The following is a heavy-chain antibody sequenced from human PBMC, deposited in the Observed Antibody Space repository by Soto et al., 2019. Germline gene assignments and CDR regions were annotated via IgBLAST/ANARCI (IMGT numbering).Heavy chain of an antibody. D-gene: IGHD3-10*01. CDR3: AREPVTMVRGVIIYYYGMDV. CDR1: GGSISSGDCY. J-gene: IGHJ6*02. CDR2: IYYSGST. Sequence: SETLSLTCTVSGGSISSGDCYWSWIRQPPGKGLEWIGYIYYSGSTYYNPSLKSRVTISVDTSKNQFSLKLSSVTAADTAVYYCAREPVTMVRGVIIYYYGMDVWGQGTTVTVSS. V-gene: IGHV4-30-4*01.